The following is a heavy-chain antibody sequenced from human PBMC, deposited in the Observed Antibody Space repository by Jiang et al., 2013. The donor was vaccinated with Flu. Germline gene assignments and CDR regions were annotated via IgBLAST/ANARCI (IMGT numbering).Heavy chain of an antibody. D-gene: IGHD3-10*01. CDR3: ASLVVGVIFDV. V-gene: IGHV3-20*03. CDR1: GFTFDDSG. CDR2: INWNGGST. J-gene: IGHJ3*01. Sequence: ASGFTFDDSGMSWVRQAPGKGLEWVSSINWNGGSTGYADFVRGRFTISRDNARNTLYLQMNSLRAEDTALYYCASLVVGVIFDVWGQGTMVTVSS.